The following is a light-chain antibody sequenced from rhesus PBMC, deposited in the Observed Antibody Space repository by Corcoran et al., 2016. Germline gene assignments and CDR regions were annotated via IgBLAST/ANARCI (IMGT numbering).Light chain of an antibody. V-gene: IGKV3-24*04. Sequence: ETMVTQSPATLSLSPGERATLSCRASQSVGNYLAWYQQKPGQAPRLLIYGASTRANGIPDRFSGSGSGTDVTLTINSLEPEDVGVYSCQQSTNLWTFGQGTRVEI. CDR3: QQSTNLWT. J-gene: IGKJ1*01. CDR1: QSVGNY. CDR2: GAS.